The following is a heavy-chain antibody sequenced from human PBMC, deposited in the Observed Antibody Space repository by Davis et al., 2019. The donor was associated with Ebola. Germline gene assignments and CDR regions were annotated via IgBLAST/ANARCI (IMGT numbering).Heavy chain of an antibody. CDR1: GGSISSHY. V-gene: IGHV4-59*11. CDR3: ARDSSWAATHFDP. D-gene: IGHD1-26*01. J-gene: IGHJ5*02. Sequence: PSETLSLTCTVSGGSISSHYWSWIRQPPGKGLEWIGYIYYSGSTNYNPSLKSRVTISVDTSKNQFSLKLSSVTAADTAVYYCARDSSWAATHFDPWGQGTLVTVSS. CDR2: IYYSGST.